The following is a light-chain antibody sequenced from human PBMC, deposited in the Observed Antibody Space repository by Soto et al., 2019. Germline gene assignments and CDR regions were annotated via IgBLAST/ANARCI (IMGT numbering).Light chain of an antibody. CDR2: GNS. CDR3: QSYDMSLSGWV. Sequence: QSVLTQPPSVSGAPGQRVTISCTGSTSNIGTGYDVHWYQQLPGTAPKLLIYGNSKRTSGVPDRISGSKSGSSASLAITGLQADDEADYYCQSYDMSLSGWVFGGGTKLTVL. V-gene: IGLV1-40*01. CDR1: TSNIGTGYD. J-gene: IGLJ3*02.